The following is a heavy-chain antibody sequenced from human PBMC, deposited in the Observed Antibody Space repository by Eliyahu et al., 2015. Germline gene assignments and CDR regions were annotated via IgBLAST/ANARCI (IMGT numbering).Heavy chain of an antibody. D-gene: IGHD3-10*01. CDR1: GYTFLNYY. Sequence: QVQLVQSGAEVKKPGASVKVSCKTSGYTFLNYYMHWVRQAPGQGLEWMGTLYPSAGTTNPAQKFHGRLTLASDTSTSTVYLELSSLRPEDTAMYYCTREPPHTGAFDYWGXATLVTVXS. V-gene: IGHV1-46*01. CDR3: TREPPHTGAFDY. J-gene: IGHJ4*01. CDR2: LYPSAGTT.